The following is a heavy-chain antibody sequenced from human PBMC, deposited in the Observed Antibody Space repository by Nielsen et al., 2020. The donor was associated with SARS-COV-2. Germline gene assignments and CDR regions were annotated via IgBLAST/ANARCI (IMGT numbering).Heavy chain of an antibody. CDR1: GFTFSSYA. V-gene: IGHV3-30-3*01. CDR3: ARDGSGSYYYPYFDY. J-gene: IGHJ4*02. CDR2: ISYDGSNK. D-gene: IGHD3-10*01. Sequence: GESLRLSCAASGFTFSSYAMHWVRQAPGKGLEWVAVISYDGSNKYYADSVKGRFTISRDNSKNTLYLQMNSLRAEDTAVYYCARDGSGSYYYPYFDYWGQGTLVTVSS.